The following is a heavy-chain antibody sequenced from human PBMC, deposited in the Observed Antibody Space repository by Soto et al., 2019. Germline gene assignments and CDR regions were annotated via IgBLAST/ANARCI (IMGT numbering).Heavy chain of an antibody. D-gene: IGHD2-2*02. Sequence: AGGSLRLSCAASGFTFSDYYMSWIRQAPGKGLEWVSYISSSGSTIYYADSVKGRFTISRDNAKNSLYLQMNSLRAEDTAVYYCARFRVVPAAIPNYYYGMDVWGQGTTVTVSS. J-gene: IGHJ6*02. CDR1: GFTFSDYY. CDR2: ISSSGSTI. CDR3: ARFRVVPAAIPNYYYGMDV. V-gene: IGHV3-11*01.